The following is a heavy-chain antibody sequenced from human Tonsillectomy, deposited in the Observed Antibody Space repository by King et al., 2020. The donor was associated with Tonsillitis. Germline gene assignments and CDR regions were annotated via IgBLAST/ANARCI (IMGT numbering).Heavy chain of an antibody. J-gene: IGHJ6*02. V-gene: IGHV2-26*01. CDR3: ARARTTVYDGMDV. CDR1: GFSLTNARMG. D-gene: IGHD1-7*01. Sequence: TLKESGTVLVKPTETLTLTCTVSGFSLTNARMGVSWIRQPPGQALEWLAHIFSNDEKSYSTSLKSRLTISRDTSKSQVVLTMTNMYPIDTATYYCARARTTVYDGMDVWGQGTTVTVS. CDR2: IFSNDEK.